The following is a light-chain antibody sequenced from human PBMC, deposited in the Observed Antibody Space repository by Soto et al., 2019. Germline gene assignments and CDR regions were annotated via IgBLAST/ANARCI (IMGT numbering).Light chain of an antibody. CDR1: QSISSW. CDR2: KAS. J-gene: IGKJ2*01. CDR3: QQYNSYSYT. Sequence: DIQMTQSPSTLSASVGDRVTITCRASQSISSWLAWYQQKPGKAPKLLIYKASSLESGVPSRFSGSGSGTEFSLPISSLQPYDFATYYCQQYNSYSYTFGQGTKLEIK. V-gene: IGKV1-5*03.